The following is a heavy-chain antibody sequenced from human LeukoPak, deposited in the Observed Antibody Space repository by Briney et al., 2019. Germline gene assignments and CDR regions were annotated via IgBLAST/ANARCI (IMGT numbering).Heavy chain of an antibody. CDR3: ARLLYCSGGSCYGGSWFDP. Sequence: SEALSLTCTVSSGSISSYYWSWIRQPAGKGLEWIGRIYTSGSTNYNPSLKSRVTMSVDTSKNQFSLKLSSVTAADTAVYYCARLLYCSGGSCYGGSWFDPWGQGTLVTVSS. V-gene: IGHV4-4*07. CDR1: SGSISSYY. J-gene: IGHJ5*02. CDR2: IYTSGST. D-gene: IGHD2-15*01.